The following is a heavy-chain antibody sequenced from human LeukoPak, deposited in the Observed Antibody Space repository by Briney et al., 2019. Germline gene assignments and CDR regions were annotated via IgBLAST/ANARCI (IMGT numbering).Heavy chain of an antibody. Sequence: WVRQSPGKGLEWIGKIYHGGSTNYNPSLKSRVTISVDKSKNQFSLKLSSVTAADTAVYYCARAPIRATTMVQGWFDPWGQGTLVTVSS. CDR2: IYHGGST. J-gene: IGHJ5*02. V-gene: IGHV4-4*02. D-gene: IGHD3-10*01. CDR3: ARAPIRATTMVQGWFDP.